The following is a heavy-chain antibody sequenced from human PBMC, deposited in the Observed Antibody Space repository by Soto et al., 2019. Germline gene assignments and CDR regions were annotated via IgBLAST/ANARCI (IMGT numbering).Heavy chain of an antibody. CDR1: GDSVSSNSAA. D-gene: IGHD2-2*01. V-gene: IGHV6-1*01. CDR3: AQAVQVRYCSRTSCTYCYYGMVM. Sequence: SQTLSLTCAIYGDSVSSNSAAWNWIRQSPSRGLEWLGRTDYRSKWYNDYAVCVKSRITINPDTSKNQLSLHLNSVAPEDTAAYCFAQAVQVRYCSRTSCTYCYYGMVMWYPETMV. J-gene: IGHJ6*02. CDR2: TDYRSKWYN.